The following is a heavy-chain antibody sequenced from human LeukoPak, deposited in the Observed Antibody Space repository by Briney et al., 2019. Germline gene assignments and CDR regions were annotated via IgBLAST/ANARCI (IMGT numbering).Heavy chain of an antibody. D-gene: IGHD4/OR15-4a*01. Sequence: PSETLSLTCAVYGGSFSGYYWSWIRQPPGKGLEWIGEIYHSGSTNSNPSLKSRVTISVDKSKNQFSLKLSSVTAADTAVYYCARRAGAYSHPYDYWGQGTLVAVSS. CDR2: IYHSGST. J-gene: IGHJ4*02. CDR1: GGSFSGYY. CDR3: ARRAGAYSHPYDY. V-gene: IGHV4-34*01.